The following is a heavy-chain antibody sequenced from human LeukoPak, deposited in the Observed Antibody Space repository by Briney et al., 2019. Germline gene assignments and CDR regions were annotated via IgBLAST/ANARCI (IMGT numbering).Heavy chain of an antibody. Sequence: GGSLRLSCAASGFTSDDYAMHWVRQAPGKGLEWVSGTSWNSGSIGYADSVKGRFTISRDNARNSLYLQMNSLRAEDMALYYCAKDLYYDISGYYSGAFDIWGQGTMVTVSS. CDR3: AKDLYYDISGYYSGAFDI. J-gene: IGHJ3*02. D-gene: IGHD3-22*01. CDR1: GFTSDDYA. V-gene: IGHV3-9*02. CDR2: TSWNSGSI.